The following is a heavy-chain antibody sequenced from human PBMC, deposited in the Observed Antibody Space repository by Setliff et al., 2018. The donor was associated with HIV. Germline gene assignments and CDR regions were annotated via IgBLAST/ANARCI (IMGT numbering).Heavy chain of an antibody. CDR3: ARGRYYDGSALPLDY. J-gene: IGHJ4*02. D-gene: IGHD3-22*01. V-gene: IGHV4-34*01. CDR1: RASFSSYY. Sequence: ETLSLTCAVYRASFSSYYWSWIRQSPGKGLEWIAEMNYSGSTNYNPSLKSRVTMSVDTSKNQFSLNVTSVNAADTAVYYCARGRYYDGSALPLDYWGQGSLVTVSS. CDR2: MNYSGST.